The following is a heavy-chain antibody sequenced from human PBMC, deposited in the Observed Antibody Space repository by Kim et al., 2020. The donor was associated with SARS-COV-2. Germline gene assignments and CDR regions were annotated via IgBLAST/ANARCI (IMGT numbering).Heavy chain of an antibody. CDR2: IYYSGST. V-gene: IGHV4-59*01. CDR1: GGSISSYY. D-gene: IGHD2-21*02. J-gene: IGHJ5*02. CDR3: ARDNMAYCGGDCLQGFDP. Sequence: SETLSLTCTVSGGSISSYYWSWIRQPPGKGLEWIGYIYYSGSTNYNPSLNSRVTISVDTSKNQFSLKLSSVTAADTAVYYCARDNMAYCGGDCLQGFDPWGQGTLVTVSS.